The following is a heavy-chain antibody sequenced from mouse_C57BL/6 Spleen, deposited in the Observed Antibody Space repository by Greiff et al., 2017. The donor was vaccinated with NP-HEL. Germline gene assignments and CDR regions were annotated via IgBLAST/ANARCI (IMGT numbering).Heavy chain of an antibody. CDR3: AYDYDFAY. J-gene: IGHJ3*01. CDR2: IYPGDGDT. V-gene: IGHV1-80*01. CDR1: GYAFSSYW. Sequence: VKLMESGAELVKPGASVKISCKASGYAFSSYWMNWVKQRPGKGLEWIGQIYPGDGDTNYNGKFKGKATLTADKSSSTAYMQLSSLTSEDSAVYFCAYDYDFAYWGQGTLVTVSA. D-gene: IGHD2-4*01.